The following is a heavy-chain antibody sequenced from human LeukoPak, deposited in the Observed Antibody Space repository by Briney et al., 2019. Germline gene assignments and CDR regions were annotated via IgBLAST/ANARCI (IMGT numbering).Heavy chain of an antibody. CDR1: GFTFSTYN. Sequence: GGSLRLSCAASGFTFSTYNMNWVRQAPGKGLEWVSSITSGSSYIYYADSVKGRFTISRDNAKSSLYLQMNSLRDEDTAVYYCARDPYSGSYGDYYYYYMDVWGKGTPVTISS. V-gene: IGHV3-21*01. J-gene: IGHJ6*03. CDR2: ITSGSSYI. CDR3: ARDPYSGSYGDYYYYYMDV. D-gene: IGHD1-26*01.